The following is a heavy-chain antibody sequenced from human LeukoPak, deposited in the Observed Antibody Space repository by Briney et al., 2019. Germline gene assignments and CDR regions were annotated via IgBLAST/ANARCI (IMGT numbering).Heavy chain of an antibody. J-gene: IGHJ5*02. D-gene: IGHD5-12*01. Sequence: SDTLSLTCAVSGYSISSGYYWGWIRQPPGKGLEWIGSIYHSGSTYYNPSLKSRVTISVDTSKNQFSLKLSSVTAADTAVYYCARSPGYVNWFDPWGQGTLVTVSS. CDR1: GYSISSGYY. CDR3: ARSPGYVNWFDP. CDR2: IYHSGST. V-gene: IGHV4-38-2*01.